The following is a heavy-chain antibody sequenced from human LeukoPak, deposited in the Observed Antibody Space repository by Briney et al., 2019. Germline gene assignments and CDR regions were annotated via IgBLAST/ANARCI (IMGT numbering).Heavy chain of an antibody. J-gene: IGHJ4*02. CDR2: INHSGST. V-gene: IGHV4-34*01. D-gene: IGHD2-15*01. Sequence: SETLSLTYAVYGGSFSGYYWSWIRQPPGKGLEWIGEINHSGSTNYNPSLKSRVTISVDTSKNQFSLKLSSVTAADTAVYYCARVGYCSGGSCYGLDYWGQGTLVTVSS. CDR3: ARVGYCSGGSCYGLDY. CDR1: GGSFSGYY.